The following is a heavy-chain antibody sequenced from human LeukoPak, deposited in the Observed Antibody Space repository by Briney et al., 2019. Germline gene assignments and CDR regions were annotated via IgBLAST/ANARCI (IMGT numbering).Heavy chain of an antibody. D-gene: IGHD3-22*01. Sequence: SETLPLTCAVYGGSFSGYYWSWIRQPPGKGLEWIGEINHSGSTNYNPSLKSRVTISVDTSKNQFSLKLSSVTAADTAVYYCARGDSSGYYFPHFDYWGQGTLVTVSS. CDR1: GGSFSGYY. J-gene: IGHJ4*02. V-gene: IGHV4-34*01. CDR3: ARGDSSGYYFPHFDY. CDR2: INHSGST.